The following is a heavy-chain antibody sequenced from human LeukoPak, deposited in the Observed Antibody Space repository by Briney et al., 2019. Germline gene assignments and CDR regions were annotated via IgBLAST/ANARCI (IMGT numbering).Heavy chain of an antibody. D-gene: IGHD7-27*01. J-gene: IGHJ4*02. CDR2: IYRTGRT. Sequence: SETLSLTCAVSGSSISSGYYWGWIRQPPGKGLGWIGSIYRTGRTYYNLSLKSRVTMSVDTSKNQFSLKLSSVTAADTAVYYCARVFWAGDPTGATFDCWGQGTLVTVSS. CDR3: ARVFWAGDPTGATFDC. V-gene: IGHV4-38-2*01. CDR1: GSSISSGYY.